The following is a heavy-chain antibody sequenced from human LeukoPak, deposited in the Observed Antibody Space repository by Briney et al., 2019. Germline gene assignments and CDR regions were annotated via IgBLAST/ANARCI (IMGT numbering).Heavy chain of an antibody. Sequence: TSETLSLTCTVSGGSISNYYWSWIRQPPGKGLEWIGYIYSSGSTTYNPSLKSRVTISLDTSKNQFSLKLGSVTAADTAVYYCARQATVTTYYFDYWGQGTLVTVSS. V-gene: IGHV4-59*01. CDR3: ARQATVTTYYFDY. CDR2: IYSSGST. D-gene: IGHD4-17*01. CDR1: GGSISNYY. J-gene: IGHJ4*02.